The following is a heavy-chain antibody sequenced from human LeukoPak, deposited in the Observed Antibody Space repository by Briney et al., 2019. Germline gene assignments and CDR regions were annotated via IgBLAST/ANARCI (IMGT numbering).Heavy chain of an antibody. CDR2: IYYSGST. CDR3: ARDSAVDAFDI. V-gene: IGHV4-59*01. D-gene: IGHD3-10*01. J-gene: IGHJ3*02. Sequence: KPSETLSLTCTVSGGSISSYYWSWIRQPPGKGLEWIGYIYYSGSTNYNPSLKSRVTISVDTSKNQFSLKLSSVTAADTAVYYCARDSAVDAFDIWCQGTMVTVSS. CDR1: GGSISSYY.